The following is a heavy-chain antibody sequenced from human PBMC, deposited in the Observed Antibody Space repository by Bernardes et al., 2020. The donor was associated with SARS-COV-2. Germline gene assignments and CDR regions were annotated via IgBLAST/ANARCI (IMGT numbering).Heavy chain of an antibody. D-gene: IGHD3-22*01. CDR1: GDSVSSGGYS. J-gene: IGHJ4*02. CDR3: ARGAGRHDIFDY. CDR2: IYDSGRS. Sequence: SETLSLTCGVSGDSVSSGGYSWTWIRQPPGKGLEWIGHIYDSGRSYYNPSLKSRVTISLDKSKNQFSLSLNSVTAADTAVYYCARGAGRHDIFDYWGQGTLVTVTS. V-gene: IGHV4-30-2*01.